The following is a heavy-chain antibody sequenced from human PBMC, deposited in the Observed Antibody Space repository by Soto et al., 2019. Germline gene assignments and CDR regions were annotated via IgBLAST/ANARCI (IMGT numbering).Heavy chain of an antibody. D-gene: IGHD5-12*01. V-gene: IGHV4-34*01. J-gene: IGHJ4*02. Sequence: PSETLSLTCAVYGGSFSGYYWSWIRQPPGKGLEWIGEINHSGSTNYNPSLKSRVTISVDTSKNQFSLKLSSVTAADTAVYYCARAVGYSGYDFMNWGQGTLVTVSS. CDR3: ARAVGYSGYDFMN. CDR1: GGSFSGYY. CDR2: INHSGST.